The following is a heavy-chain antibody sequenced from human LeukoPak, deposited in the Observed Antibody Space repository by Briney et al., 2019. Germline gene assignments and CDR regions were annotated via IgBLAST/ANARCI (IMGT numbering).Heavy chain of an antibody. Sequence: PGGSLRLSCAASGFTFSSYEMNWVRQAPGKGLEWLANIKYDGTYTNYKDSVKGRLALSRDNAKNSVYLQMNSLRAEDTAVYYCTRDEGATVATYRFDFWGRGTLVTVSS. J-gene: IGHJ4*02. CDR2: IKYDGTYT. CDR1: GFTFSSYE. D-gene: IGHD4-23*01. V-gene: IGHV3-7*01. CDR3: TRDEGATVATYRFDF.